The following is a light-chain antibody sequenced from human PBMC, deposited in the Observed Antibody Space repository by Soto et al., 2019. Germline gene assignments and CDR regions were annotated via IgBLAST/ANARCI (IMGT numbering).Light chain of an antibody. V-gene: IGKV1-5*01. Sequence: DIQMTQSPSTLSGSVGDRVTITCRASQTISSWLAWYQQKPGKAPKLLIFAVSTLHSGVPTRFSGSGSGTDFTLTISSLQPEDFATYYCQQRGTFGPGTKVDI. CDR1: QTISSW. CDR2: AVS. CDR3: QQRGT. J-gene: IGKJ3*01.